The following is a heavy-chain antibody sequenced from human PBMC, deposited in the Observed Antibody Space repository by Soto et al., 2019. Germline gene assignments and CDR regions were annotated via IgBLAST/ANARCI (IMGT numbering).Heavy chain of an antibody. J-gene: IGHJ6*02. CDR2: ISYDGSNK. V-gene: IGHV3-30-3*01. CDR1: GFTFSSYA. D-gene: IGHD6-19*01. CDR3: ARVAVAGTSHGMDV. Sequence: QVQLVESGGGVVQPGRSLRLSCAASGFTFSSYAMHWVRQAPGKGLEWVAVISYDGSNKYYADSVKGRFTISRDNSKNTLYLQMNSLRAEDTAVYYCARVAVAGTSHGMDVWGQGTTVTVSS.